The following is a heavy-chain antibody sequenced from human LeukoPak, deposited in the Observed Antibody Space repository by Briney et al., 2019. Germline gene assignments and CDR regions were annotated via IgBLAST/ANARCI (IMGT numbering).Heavy chain of an antibody. CDR1: GGSISSGSYY. CDR3: XRDXXXXXXXXXSXXXXX. V-gene: IGHV4-61*02. CDR2: IYTSGST. Sequence: SQTLSLTCTVSGGSISSGSYYWSWIRQPAGKGLEWIGRIYTSGSTNYNPSLKSRVTISVDTSKNQFSLKLSSVTAAATAVYYCXRDXXXXXXXXXSXXXXXWGQGTLVTXXS. J-gene: IGHJ4*02.